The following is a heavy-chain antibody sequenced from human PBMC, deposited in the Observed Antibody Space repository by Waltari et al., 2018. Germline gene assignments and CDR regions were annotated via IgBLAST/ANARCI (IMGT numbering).Heavy chain of an antibody. CDR2: IIPIFGTA. Sequence: QGLEWMGGIIPIFGTANYAQKFQGRVTITADESTSTAYMELSSLRSEDTAVYYCARGITIFGVVINGYYFDYWGQGTLVTVSS. D-gene: IGHD3-3*01. CDR3: ARGITIFGVVINGYYFDY. J-gene: IGHJ4*02. V-gene: IGHV1-69*01.